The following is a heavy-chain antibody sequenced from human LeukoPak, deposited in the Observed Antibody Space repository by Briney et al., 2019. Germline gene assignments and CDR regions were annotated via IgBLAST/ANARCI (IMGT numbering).Heavy chain of an antibody. CDR2: TGSTGVST. D-gene: IGHD2-2*01. V-gene: IGHV3-23*01. J-gene: IGHJ4*02. CDR3: AKDPGVVPAHYFDY. CDR1: GFTFSSYA. Sequence: GGSLTLSCGASGFTFSSYAMNWVRQAPGKGLEWVSATGSTGVSTFYADSVKRRLTVSRDNSKNTLSLQMNSLRAEDTAAYYCAKDPGVVPAHYFDYWGQGILVTVSS.